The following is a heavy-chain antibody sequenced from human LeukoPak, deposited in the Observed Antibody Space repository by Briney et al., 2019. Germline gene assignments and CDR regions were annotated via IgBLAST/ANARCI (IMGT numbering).Heavy chain of an antibody. J-gene: IGHJ1*01. Sequence: SETLSLTCTVSGGSISSYYWSWIRQPPGKGLEWIGYIYYSGSTNYNPSLKSRVTISVDTSKNQFSLKLTSVTAADTAVYYCARAPSVGRYNFQLWGQGTLVTVSS. CDR2: IYYSGST. D-gene: IGHD1-14*01. CDR1: GGSISSYY. CDR3: ARAPSVGRYNFQL. V-gene: IGHV4-59*12.